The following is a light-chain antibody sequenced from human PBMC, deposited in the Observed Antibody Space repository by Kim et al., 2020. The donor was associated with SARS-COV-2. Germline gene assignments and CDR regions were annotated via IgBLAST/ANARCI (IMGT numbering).Light chain of an antibody. V-gene: IGLV2-14*03. Sequence: QSALTQPASVSGSPGQSITISCTGTSIDVGGYNYVSWYRQHPGKAPKLMIYDVSNRPSGVSNRFSGSKSGNTASLTISGLQAEDEADYYCSSYTSSSTRVVFGGGTQLTVL. CDR3: SSYTSSSTRVV. J-gene: IGLJ2*01. CDR2: DVS. CDR1: SIDVGGYNY.